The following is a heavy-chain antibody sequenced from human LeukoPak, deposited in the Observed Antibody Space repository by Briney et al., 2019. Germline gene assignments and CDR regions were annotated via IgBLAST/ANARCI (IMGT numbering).Heavy chain of an antibody. J-gene: IGHJ4*02. D-gene: IGHD6-6*01. V-gene: IGHV1-2*02. CDR3: ARARPRPQSSIAARPDWVY. CDR2: INPNSGGT. CDR1: GYTFTGYY. Sequence: GASVKVSCKASGYTFTGYYMHWVRQAPGQGLEWMGWINPNSGGTNYAQKFQGRVTMTRDTSISTAYMELSRLRSDDTAVYYCARARPRPQSSIAARPDWVYWGQGTLVTVSS.